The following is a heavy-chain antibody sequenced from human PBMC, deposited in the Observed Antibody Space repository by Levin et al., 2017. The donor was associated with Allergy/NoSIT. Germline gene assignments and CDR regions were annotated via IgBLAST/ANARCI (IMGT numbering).Heavy chain of an antibody. J-gene: IGHJ3*02. D-gene: IGHD3-3*01. CDR1: GGSISSYY. CDR2: IYYSGST. Sequence: SETLSLTCTVSGGSISSYYWSWIRQPPGKGMEWIGYIYYSGSTNYNPSLKSRVTISVDTSKNQFSLKLSSVTAADTAVYYCASHYDFWSGYSAFDIWGQGTMVTVSS. CDR3: ASHYDFWSGYSAFDI. V-gene: IGHV4-59*08.